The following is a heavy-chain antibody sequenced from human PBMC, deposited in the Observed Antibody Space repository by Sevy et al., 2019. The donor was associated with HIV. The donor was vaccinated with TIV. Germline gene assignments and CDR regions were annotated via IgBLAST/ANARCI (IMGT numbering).Heavy chain of an antibody. CDR3: ARLLSPYYHYGMDV. CDR2: INTNTGNP. D-gene: IGHD3-10*01. V-gene: IGHV7-4-1*02. CDR1: GYTFTSYA. Sequence: ASVKVSCKASGYTFTSYAMSWVRQAPGQGLEWMGWINTNTGNPTYAQGFTGRFVFSLDTSVSTAYLQISSLKAEDTAVYYCARLLSPYYHYGMDVWGQGTTVTVSS. J-gene: IGHJ6*02.